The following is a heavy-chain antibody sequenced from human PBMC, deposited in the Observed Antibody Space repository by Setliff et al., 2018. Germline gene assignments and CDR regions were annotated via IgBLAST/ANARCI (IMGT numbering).Heavy chain of an antibody. CDR2: IKEDGSET. D-gene: IGHD5-12*01. CDR1: GFTLRSYW. V-gene: IGHV3-7*03. Sequence: PGGSLRLSCAASGFTLRSYWMSWVRQAPGKGLEWVANIKEDGSETYYGGSVKGRFTISRDNAKNSLYLQMNSLRVEDTAVYYCVNSYRGYDGYPDYWGQGTLVTVSS. J-gene: IGHJ4*02. CDR3: VNSYRGYDGYPDY.